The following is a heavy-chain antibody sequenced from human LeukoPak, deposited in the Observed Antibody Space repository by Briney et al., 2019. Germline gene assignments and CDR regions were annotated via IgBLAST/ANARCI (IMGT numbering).Heavy chain of an antibody. J-gene: IGHJ6*02. CDR2: ISGSGGST. D-gene: IGHD2-2*01. V-gene: IGHV3-23*01. CDR1: GFTFSGYS. CDR3: AKGLDIVVPYYAMDV. Sequence: GGSLRLSCTASGFTFSGYSMNWIRQAPGKGLEWVSAISGSGGSTYYADSVKGRFTISRDNSKNTLYLQMNSLRAEDTAVYYCAKGLDIVVPYYAMDVWGQGTTVTVSS.